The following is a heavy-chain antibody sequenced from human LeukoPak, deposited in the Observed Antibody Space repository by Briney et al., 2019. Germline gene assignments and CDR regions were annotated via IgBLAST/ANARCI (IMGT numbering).Heavy chain of an antibody. Sequence: ASVKVSCKASGYTFTSYGISWVRQAPGQGLEWMGWISAYNGNTNYAQKLQGRVTMTTDTSTSTAYMELRSLRSDDTAVYYCAKDLISSWYWYYGMDVWGQGTTVTVSS. J-gene: IGHJ6*02. CDR3: AKDLISSWYWYYGMDV. V-gene: IGHV1-18*01. CDR1: GYTFTSYG. D-gene: IGHD6-13*01. CDR2: ISAYNGNT.